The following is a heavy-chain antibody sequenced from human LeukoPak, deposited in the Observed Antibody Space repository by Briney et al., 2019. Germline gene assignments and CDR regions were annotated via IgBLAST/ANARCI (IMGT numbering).Heavy chain of an antibody. CDR3: ARDRLGYYGSGSYYSFDY. CDR1: GGSISSYY. V-gene: IGHV4-59*01. CDR2: IYYSGST. D-gene: IGHD3-10*01. J-gene: IGHJ4*02. Sequence: SETLSLTCTVSGGSISSYYWSWIRQPPGKGLEWIGYIYYSGSTNYNPSLKSRVTISVDTSKNQFPLKLSSVTAADTAVYYCARDRLGYYGSGSYYSFDYWGQGTLVTVSS.